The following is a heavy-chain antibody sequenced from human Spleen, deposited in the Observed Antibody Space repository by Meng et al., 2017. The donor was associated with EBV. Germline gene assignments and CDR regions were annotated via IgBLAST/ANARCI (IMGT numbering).Heavy chain of an antibody. CDR3: VRAYDSSGYYSYH. V-gene: IGHV1-2*06. D-gene: IGHD3-22*01. J-gene: IGHJ4*02. CDR2: INPNSGDT. Sequence: QVQLSQSRAEMEKPGATVKASCKAHAYTFTGYYMHWVRQAPGQGLEWMGRINPNSGDTNYAQKFQGRVTMTRDTSITTAYMELSRLRSDDTAVYYCVRAYDSSGYYSYHWGQGTLVTVSS. CDR1: AYTFTGYY.